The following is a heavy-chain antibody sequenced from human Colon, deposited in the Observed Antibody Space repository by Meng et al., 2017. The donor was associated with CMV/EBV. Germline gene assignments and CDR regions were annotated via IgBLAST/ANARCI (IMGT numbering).Heavy chain of an antibody. D-gene: IGHD4-23*01. CDR1: GVSMSLYY. Sequence: GSLRLSCSVSGVSMSLYYWSWIRQAPGKGLEWIGHIYKSGTTKYNPSLESRVTISADTSKNEFSLKVGSVTAADTAVYYCATLSVRYGGNSGFGSFDYWGQGTLVTVSS. CDR3: ATLSVRYGGNSGFGSFDY. CDR2: IYKSGTT. J-gene: IGHJ4*02. V-gene: IGHV4-59*01.